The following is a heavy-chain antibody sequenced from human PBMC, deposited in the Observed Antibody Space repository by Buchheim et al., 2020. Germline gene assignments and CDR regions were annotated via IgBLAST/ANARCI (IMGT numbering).Heavy chain of an antibody. Sequence: EVQLVESGGGLVQPGGSLRLSCAASGFTFSSYEMNWVRQAPGKGLEWVSYISSSGSTIYFADSVKGRFTISRDNAKNSLYLQMNSLRAEDTAVYYCYPGYCSSTSCYLGYWGQGTL. V-gene: IGHV3-48*03. D-gene: IGHD2-2*03. CDR2: ISSSGSTI. J-gene: IGHJ4*02. CDR3: YPGYCSSTSCYLGY. CDR1: GFTFSSYE.